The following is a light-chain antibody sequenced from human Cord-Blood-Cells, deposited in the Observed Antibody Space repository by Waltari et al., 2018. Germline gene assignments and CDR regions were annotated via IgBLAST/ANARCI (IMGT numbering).Light chain of an antibody. CDR1: QSVSSN. CDR3: QQYNNWPV. Sequence: EIVMTQSPATLSVSPGERPTLSCRASQSVSSNLAWYQQKPGQAPRLLIYGASTRATGIPARFSGSGSGTEFTLTISSLQSEDFAVYYCQQYNNWPVFGGGTKVEIK. J-gene: IGKJ4*02. CDR2: GAS. V-gene: IGKV3-15*01.